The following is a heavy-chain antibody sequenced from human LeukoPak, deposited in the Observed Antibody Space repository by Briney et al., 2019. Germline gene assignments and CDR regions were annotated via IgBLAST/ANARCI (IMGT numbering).Heavy chain of an antibody. V-gene: IGHV4-39*01. J-gene: IGHJ4*02. CDR3: TRLPLDYSLDH. CDR2: MSYVGIT. D-gene: IGHD4-11*01. Sequence: PSETLSLTCTVSGDSISSTTYWWGWMRQSPGKGLEWIGSMSYVGITSYNLSLKSRATISVDTSKNQFSLMLSSVTAADTAVYYCTRLPLDYSLDHWGQGTPVSVSS. CDR1: GDSISSTTYW.